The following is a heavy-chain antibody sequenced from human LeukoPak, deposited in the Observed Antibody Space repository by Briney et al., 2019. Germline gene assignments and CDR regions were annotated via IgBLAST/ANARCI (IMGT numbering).Heavy chain of an antibody. J-gene: IGHJ4*02. Sequence: GGSLRLSCAASGFTFSSYAMSWVRQAPGKGLELVSAISGIGGSTYYADSVKGRFTISRDNSKNTLYLQMNSLRAEDTAVYYCAKDPRKFYCSSTSCYDYWGQGTLVTVSS. D-gene: IGHD2-2*01. V-gene: IGHV3-23*01. CDR3: AKDPRKFYCSSTSCYDY. CDR2: ISGIGGST. CDR1: GFTFSSYA.